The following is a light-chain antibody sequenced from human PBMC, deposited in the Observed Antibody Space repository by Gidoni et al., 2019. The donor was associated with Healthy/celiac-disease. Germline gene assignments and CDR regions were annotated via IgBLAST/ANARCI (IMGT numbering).Light chain of an antibody. V-gene: IGLV2-14*01. CDR1: SSDVGGSNY. CDR2: EVS. J-gene: IGLJ2*01. Sequence: QSALTQPASVSGSPGQSITISCTGTSSDVGGSNYVPWYQQHPGKAPKLMIYEVSNRTSGVSNRFSGSKSGNTASLTISGLQAEDEADYYCSSYTSSSTPYVVFGGGTKLTVL. CDR3: SSYTSSSTPYVV.